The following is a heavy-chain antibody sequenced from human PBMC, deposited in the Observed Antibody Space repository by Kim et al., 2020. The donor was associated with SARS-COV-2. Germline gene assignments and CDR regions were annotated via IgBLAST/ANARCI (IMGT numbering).Heavy chain of an antibody. J-gene: IGHJ2*01. CDR2: ISYDGSNK. CDR1: GFTFSSYA. CDR3: AREGTVTTAWYFDL. Sequence: GGSLRLSCAASGFTFSSYAMHWVRQAPGKGLEWVAVISYDGSNKYYADSVKGRFTISRDNSKNTLYLQMNSLRAEDTAVYYCAREGTVTTAWYFDLWGRGTLVTVSS. D-gene: IGHD4-17*01. V-gene: IGHV3-30*04.